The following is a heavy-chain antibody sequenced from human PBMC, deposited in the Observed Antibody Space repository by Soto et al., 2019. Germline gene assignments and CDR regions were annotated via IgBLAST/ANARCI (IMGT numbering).Heavy chain of an antibody. Sequence: ASVKVSCKVSGYTLTELSTHWVRQAPGKGLEWMGGFDPEDGETIYAQKFQGRVTMTEDTSTDTAYMELSSLRSEDTAVYYCATASGDYGGNSGAFDIWGQGTMVTVSS. D-gene: IGHD4-17*01. CDR1: GYTLTELS. V-gene: IGHV1-24*01. CDR2: FDPEDGET. J-gene: IGHJ3*02. CDR3: ATASGDYGGNSGAFDI.